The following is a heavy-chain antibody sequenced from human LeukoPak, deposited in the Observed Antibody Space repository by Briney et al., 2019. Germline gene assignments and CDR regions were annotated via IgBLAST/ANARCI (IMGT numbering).Heavy chain of an antibody. CDR3: ATKRNIVTTSADDY. D-gene: IGHD2/OR15-2a*01. CDR2: ISGSGGDT. V-gene: IGHV3-23*01. CDR1: GFTFSSYA. Sequence: GGSLRLSCAASGFTFSSYAMSWVRQAPGKGLEWVSAISGSGGDTYYAESVKGRFTTSRDNSKNTLYLQMNSLRAEDTAVYYCATKRNIVTTSADDYWGQGTLVTVSS. J-gene: IGHJ4*02.